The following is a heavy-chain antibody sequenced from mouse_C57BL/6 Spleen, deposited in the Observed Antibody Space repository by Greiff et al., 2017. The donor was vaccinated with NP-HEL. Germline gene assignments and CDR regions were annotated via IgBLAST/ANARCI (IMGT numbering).Heavy chain of an antibody. V-gene: IGHV1-22*01. Sequence: EVQLQQSGPELVKPGASVKMSCKASGYTFTDYNMHWVKQSHGKSLEWIGYINPNNGGTSYNQKFKGKATLTVNKSSSTAYMELRSLTSEDSAVYYCASPITTDYAMDYWGQGTSVTVSS. CDR2: INPNNGGT. CDR1: GYTFTDYN. J-gene: IGHJ4*01. CDR3: ASPITTDYAMDY. D-gene: IGHD1-2*01.